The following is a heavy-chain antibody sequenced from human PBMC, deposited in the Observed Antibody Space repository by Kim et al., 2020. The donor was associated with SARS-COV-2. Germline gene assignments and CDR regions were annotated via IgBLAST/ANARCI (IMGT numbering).Heavy chain of an antibody. V-gene: IGHV3-21*01. CDR3: ARAGVGAIDFDY. CDR2: ISSSSSYI. J-gene: IGHJ4*02. D-gene: IGHD1-26*01. Sequence: GGSLRLSCAASGFTFSSYSMNWVRQAPGKGLEWVSSISSSSSYIYYADSVKGRFTISRDNAKNSLYLQMNSLRAEDTAVYYCARAGVGAIDFDYWGQGTLVTVSS. CDR1: GFTFSSYS.